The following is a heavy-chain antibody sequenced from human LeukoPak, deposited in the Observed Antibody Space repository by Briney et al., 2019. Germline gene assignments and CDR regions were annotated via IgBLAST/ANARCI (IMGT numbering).Heavy chain of an antibody. V-gene: IGHV3-23*01. D-gene: IGHD3-16*02. Sequence: GGSLRLSCAASGFTFSSYAMHWVRQAPGKGLEWISVISASGGSTYYADSVKGRFTISRDNSKNTLHLQMNSLRAEDTAVYYCAKGISIYSYFDNWGQGTLVTVSS. J-gene: IGHJ4*02. CDR3: AKGISIYSYFDN. CDR1: GFTFSSYA. CDR2: ISASGGST.